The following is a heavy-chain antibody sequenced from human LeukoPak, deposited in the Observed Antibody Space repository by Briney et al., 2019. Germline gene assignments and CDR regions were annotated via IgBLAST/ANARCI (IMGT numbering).Heavy chain of an antibody. CDR2: ISSSGGSA. CDR1: GFTFSNYA. D-gene: IGHD3-9*01. CDR3: ARLPTGNIL. J-gene: IGHJ4*02. V-gene: IGHV3-23*01. Sequence: GGSLRLSCAASGFTFSNYAMSWVRQAPGKGLEWVSTISSSGGSAYYADSVKGRFTISRDSSKNTLYLQMNSLRAEDTAVYYCARLPTGNILWGQGTLVTVSS.